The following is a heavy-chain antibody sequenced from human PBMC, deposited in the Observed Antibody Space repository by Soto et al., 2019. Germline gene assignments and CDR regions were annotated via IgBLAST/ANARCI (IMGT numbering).Heavy chain of an antibody. CDR1: GYTFTTYD. Sequence: QVQLVQSGAEVKKPGASVRVSCKASGYTFTTYDIHWVRQAPGLGLEWMGIITPGGGITSYAQKLKGRITITRDTSTSTVYMELSSLRSEKTAMYYIAKVLSALVPRYFETWGQGTLVTVSS. CDR2: ITPGGGIT. V-gene: IGHV1-46*04. J-gene: IGHJ4*02. CDR3: AKVLSALVPRYFET. D-gene: IGHD3-10*01.